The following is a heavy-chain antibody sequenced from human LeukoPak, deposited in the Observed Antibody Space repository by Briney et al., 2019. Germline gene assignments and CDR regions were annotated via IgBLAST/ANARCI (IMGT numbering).Heavy chain of an antibody. CDR1: GYSISSGYY. CDR3: ARVPHSSSSEWFDP. V-gene: IGHV4-38-2*02. CDR2: IYHSGST. J-gene: IGHJ5*02. D-gene: IGHD6-6*01. Sequence: SETLSLTCTVSGYSISSGYYWGWIRQPPGKGLEWIGSIYHSGSTYYSPSLKSRVTISVDTSKNQFSLKLSSVTAADTAVYYCARVPHSSSSEWFDPWGQGTLVTVSS.